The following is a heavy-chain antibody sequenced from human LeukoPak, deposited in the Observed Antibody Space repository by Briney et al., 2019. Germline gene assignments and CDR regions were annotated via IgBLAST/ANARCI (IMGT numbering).Heavy chain of an antibody. Sequence: SSETLSLTCTVSGGSISSYYWSWIRQPPGKGLEWIGEINHSGSTNYNPSLKSRVTISVDTSKNQFSLKLSSVTAADTAVYYCARAYCSSTSCYYYYGMDVWGQGTTVTVSS. V-gene: IGHV4-34*01. J-gene: IGHJ6*02. CDR1: GGSISSYY. CDR3: ARAYCSSTSCYYYYGMDV. D-gene: IGHD2-2*01. CDR2: INHSGST.